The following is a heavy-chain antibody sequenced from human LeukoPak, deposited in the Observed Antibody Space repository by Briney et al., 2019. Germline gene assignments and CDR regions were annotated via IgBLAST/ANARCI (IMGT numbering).Heavy chain of an antibody. D-gene: IGHD3-22*01. CDR1: GFTFSSYA. V-gene: IGHV3-23*01. J-gene: IGHJ4*02. CDR2: ISGSGDNT. CDR3: ARPFSYYDSSGYRHY. Sequence: GGSLRLSCAASGFTFSSYAMSWVRQAPGKGLEWVSGISGSGDNTYYADSVKGRFTISRDNAKNSLYLQMNSLRAEDTAVYYCARPFSYYDSSGYRHYWGQGTLVTVSS.